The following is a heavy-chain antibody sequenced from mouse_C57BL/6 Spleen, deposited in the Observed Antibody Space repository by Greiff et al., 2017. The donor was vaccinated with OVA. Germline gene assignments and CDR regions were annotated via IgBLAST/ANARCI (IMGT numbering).Heavy chain of an antibody. CDR3: TTRVDY. CDR1: GFNIKDDY. V-gene: IGHV14-4*01. CDR2: IDPENGDT. J-gene: IGHJ4*01. Sequence: VQLQQPGAELVRPGASVKLSCTASGFNIKDDYMHWVEQRPEQGLEWIGWIDPENGDTEYASKVQGKVTITADTASNTVYLQLSSLTSDDTAVYYCTTRVDYWGQGTSVTVSS.